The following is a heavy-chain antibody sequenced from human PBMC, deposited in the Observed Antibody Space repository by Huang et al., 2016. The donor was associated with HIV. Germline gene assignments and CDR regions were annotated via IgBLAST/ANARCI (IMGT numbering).Heavy chain of an antibody. J-gene: IGHJ4*02. V-gene: IGHV4-59*11. D-gene: IGHD2-21*01. Sequence: QVQMQESGPGLVRPSETLSLTCSVSGASLGTHYWSWIRQSPGRGLEWIASSYYTGSSNYSPSLGSRVTISLDRARNQVTLKLKSLIAADTATYFCARDAHCGGNCYLAFDSWGQGTLVTVSS. CDR3: ARDAHCGGNCYLAFDS. CDR1: GASLGTHY. CDR2: SYYTGSS.